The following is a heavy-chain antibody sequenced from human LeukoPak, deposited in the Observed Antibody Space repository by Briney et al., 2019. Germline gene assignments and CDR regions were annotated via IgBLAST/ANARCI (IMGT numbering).Heavy chain of an antibody. CDR3: ARVGYSYVINDWSRTGLGAYPTKYYYHMDV. CDR2: IHPSGST. CDR1: GGTFSDYY. J-gene: IGHJ6*03. D-gene: IGHD5-18*01. Sequence: SETLSLTCTVYGGTFSDYYWGWIRQPPGKGLEWIGEIHPSGSTNYSPSLKSRVTISLDASKNQFSLKLSSVAAADTAVYFCARVGYSYVINDWSRTGLGAYPTKYYYHMDVWDKGTTVTVSS. V-gene: IGHV4-34*01.